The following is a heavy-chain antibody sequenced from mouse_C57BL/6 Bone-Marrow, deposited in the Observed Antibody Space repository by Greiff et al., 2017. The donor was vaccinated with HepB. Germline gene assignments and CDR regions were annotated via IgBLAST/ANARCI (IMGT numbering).Heavy chain of an antibody. J-gene: IGHJ1*03. Sequence: EVQRVESGGGLVKPGGSLKLSCAASGFTFSDYGMHWVRQAPEKGLEWVAYISSGSSTIYYADTVKGRFTISRDNAKNTLFLQMTSLRSEDTAMYYCARRGYYGSSYVWYFDVWGTGTTVTVSS. V-gene: IGHV5-17*01. CDR3: ARRGYYGSSYVWYFDV. CDR2: ISSGSSTI. CDR1: GFTFSDYG. D-gene: IGHD1-1*01.